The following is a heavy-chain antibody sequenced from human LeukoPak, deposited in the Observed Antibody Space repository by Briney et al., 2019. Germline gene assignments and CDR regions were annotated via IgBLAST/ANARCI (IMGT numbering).Heavy chain of an antibody. V-gene: IGHV4-59*01. Sequence: SETLSFTCTVSGGSISSYYWSWIRQPPGKGLEWIGYIYYSGSTNYNPSLKSRVTISVDTSKNQFSLKLSSVTAADTAVYYCARAPTGTVDYWGQGTLVTVSS. CDR3: ARAPTGTVDY. CDR2: IYYSGST. D-gene: IGHD1-1*01. J-gene: IGHJ4*02. CDR1: GGSISSYY.